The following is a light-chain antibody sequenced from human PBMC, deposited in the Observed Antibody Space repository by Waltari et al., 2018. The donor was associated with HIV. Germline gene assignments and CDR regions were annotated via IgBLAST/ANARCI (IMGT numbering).Light chain of an antibody. J-gene: IGLJ2*01. V-gene: IGLV1-47*01. CDR3: AAWDGSLSVVI. Sequence: QSVLTQPPSASGTPGQRVTISCSGSSSNIGSNYVYWYQHLPGTAPKLLIYRNNQRPSGVPDRFSGSKSGTSASLAISVLRSEDEADYYCAAWDGSLSVVIFGGGTKLTVL. CDR1: SSNIGSNY. CDR2: RNN.